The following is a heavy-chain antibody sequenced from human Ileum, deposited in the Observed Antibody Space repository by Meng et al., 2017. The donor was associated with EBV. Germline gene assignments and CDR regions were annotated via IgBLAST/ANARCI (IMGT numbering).Heavy chain of an antibody. J-gene: IGHJ4*02. D-gene: IGHD1-7*01. CDR1: GDPISRDIW. Sequence: QGQLEESGPGLVKPSGPLSPPSTVSGDPISRDIWGSWVRQPPGKGLEWIGEVYHRGDTNYNPSLKSRVDISVDKSKNQFYLSLFSVTAADTAVYYCGRDQGRELINHWGQGTLVTVSS. V-gene: IGHV4-4*02. CDR2: VYHRGDT. CDR3: GRDQGRELINH.